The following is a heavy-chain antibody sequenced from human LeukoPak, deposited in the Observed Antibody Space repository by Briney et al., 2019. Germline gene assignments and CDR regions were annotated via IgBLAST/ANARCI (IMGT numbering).Heavy chain of an antibody. CDR3: ARGDWAPFDY. D-gene: IGHD2-21*02. CDR2: INQDGSSK. Sequence: PGGSLRLSCVASGFTFSDYWMNWVRQAPGKGLEWVANINQDGSSKYYLDSVKGRFTISRDNAKNSLYLQINSLRAEDTAVYFCARGDWAPFDYWGQGSLLTVSS. J-gene: IGHJ4*02. V-gene: IGHV3-7*01. CDR1: GFTFSDYW.